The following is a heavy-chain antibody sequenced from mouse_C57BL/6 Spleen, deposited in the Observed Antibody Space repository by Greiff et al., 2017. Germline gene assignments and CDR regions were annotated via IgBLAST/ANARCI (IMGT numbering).Heavy chain of an antibody. CDR2: IYPRSGNT. D-gene: IGHD2-14*01. V-gene: IGHV1-81*01. CDR1: GYTFTSYG. Sequence: QVQLQQSGAELARPGASVKLSCKASGYTFTSYGISWVKQRTGQGLEWIGEIYPRSGNTYYNEKFKGKATLTADKSSSTAYMELRSLTSEDSAVYFCARSGGTLYAMDYWGQGTSVTVSS. CDR3: ARSGGTLYAMDY. J-gene: IGHJ4*01.